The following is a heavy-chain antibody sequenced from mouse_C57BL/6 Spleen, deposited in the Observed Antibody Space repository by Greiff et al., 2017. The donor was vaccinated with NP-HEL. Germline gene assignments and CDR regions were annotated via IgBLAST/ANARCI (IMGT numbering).Heavy chain of an antibody. CDR2: ISDGGSYT. D-gene: IGHD1-1*01. V-gene: IGHV5-4*01. Sequence: EVKLMESGGGLVKPGGSLKLSCAASGFTFSSYAMSWVRQTPEKRLEWVATISDGGSYTYYPDNVKGRFTISRDNAKNNLYLQMSHLKSEDTAMYYCARDTTVVEGVYAMDYWGQGTSVTVSS. J-gene: IGHJ4*01. CDR1: GFTFSSYA. CDR3: ARDTTVVEGVYAMDY.